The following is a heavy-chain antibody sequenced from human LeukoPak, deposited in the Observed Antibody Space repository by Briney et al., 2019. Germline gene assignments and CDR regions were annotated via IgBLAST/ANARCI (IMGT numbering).Heavy chain of an antibody. D-gene: IGHD5-18*01. CDR3: ARQVSGLYSYGPFDY. CDR1: GGSISSSSYY. CDR2: MYYSGST. J-gene: IGHJ4*02. V-gene: IGHV4-39*01. Sequence: SETLSLTCTVSGGSISSSSYYWGWIRQPPGKGLEWIGSMYYSGSTYYNPSLKSRVTISVDTSKNQFSLKLSSVTAADTAVYYCARQVSGLYSYGPFDYWGQGTLVTVSS.